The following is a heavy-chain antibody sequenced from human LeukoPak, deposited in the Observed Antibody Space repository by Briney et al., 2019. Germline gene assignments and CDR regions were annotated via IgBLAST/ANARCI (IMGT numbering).Heavy chain of an antibody. D-gene: IGHD3-10*01. V-gene: IGHV3-30*18. CDR2: ISYDGSNK. CDR1: GFTFSRYG. J-gene: IGHJ4*02. CDR3: AKDYGSGSPYFDY. Sequence: SLRVSCAASGFTFSRYGIHSVRPAPRKGLGWGSVISYDGSNKYYADSLQGRFTISRDNYKNTLYLQMNSLRAEDTAVYYCAKDYGSGSPYFDYWGQGTLVTVSS.